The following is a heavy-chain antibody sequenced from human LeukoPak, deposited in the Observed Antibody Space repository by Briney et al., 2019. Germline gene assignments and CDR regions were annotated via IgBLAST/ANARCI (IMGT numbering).Heavy chain of an antibody. CDR1: GFTFSNYA. CDR3: AKELGYFDL. J-gene: IGHJ2*01. Sequence: GGSLRLSCAASGFTFSNYAMSWVRQAPGKGLEWVSVITSSGRSTNYADSVKGRFTISRDNTNNTVYLQMNSLRAEDTAVYYCAKELGYFDLWGRGTLVTVSS. V-gene: IGHV3-23*01. CDR2: ITSSGRST.